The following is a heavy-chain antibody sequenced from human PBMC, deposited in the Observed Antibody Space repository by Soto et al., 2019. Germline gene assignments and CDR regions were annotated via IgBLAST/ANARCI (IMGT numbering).Heavy chain of an antibody. CDR2: FNPSVGTT. CDR3: ARARFTSVTTWWYFDY. Sequence: ASVKVACTGAGSPFHLSAIHWVRHAPGQGPEWMGIFNPSVGTTTYAQKFQGRVSMTRDTSTSTVYMELTSLRSEDTAVYYCARARFTSVTTWWYFDYWGQGTLVTGSS. CDR1: GSPFHLSA. J-gene: IGHJ4*02. V-gene: IGHV1-46*02. D-gene: IGHD4-17*01.